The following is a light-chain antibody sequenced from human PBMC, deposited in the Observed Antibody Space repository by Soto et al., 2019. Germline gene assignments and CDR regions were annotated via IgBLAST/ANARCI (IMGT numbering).Light chain of an antibody. CDR3: QQYYSYPQT. J-gene: IGKJ1*01. V-gene: IGKV1-8*01. CDR1: QGISSY. Sequence: AIRIIKTPSSLSASTGDRVTITCRASQGISSYLAWYQQKPGKAPKLLIFAASTLQSGVPSRFSGSGSGTDFTLTISCLQSEDFATYYCQQYYSYPQTFCQGTKVDIK. CDR2: AAS.